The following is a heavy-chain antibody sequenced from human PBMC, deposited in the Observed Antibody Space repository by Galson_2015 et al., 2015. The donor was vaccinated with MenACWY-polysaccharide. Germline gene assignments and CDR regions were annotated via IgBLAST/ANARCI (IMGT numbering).Heavy chain of an antibody. CDR3: ARSPGGYSSGGQIDS. V-gene: IGHV4-59*01. J-gene: IGHJ4*02. D-gene: IGHD5-18*01. CDR2: IYYSGST. CDR1: GGSLTAYY. Sequence: ETLSLTCSVSGGSLTAYYWAWIRQPPGKGLEWIGCIYYSGSTKYSPSLNSRVTFSVDTSNNQFSLKLSSVTAADTAVYYCARSPGGYSSGGQIDSWGQGSLVTVSS.